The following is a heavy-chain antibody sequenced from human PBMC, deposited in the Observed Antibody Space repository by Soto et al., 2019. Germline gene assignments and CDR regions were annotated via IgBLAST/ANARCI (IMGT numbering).Heavy chain of an antibody. D-gene: IGHD6-6*01. J-gene: IGHJ4*02. CDR1: GGSISSYY. Sequence: PSETLSLTFTVSGGSISSYYWSWIRQPPGKGLEWIGYIYYSGSTNYNPSLKSRVTISVDTSKNQFSLKLSSVTAADTAVYYCASGYTGIAARPFDYWGQGTLVTVSS. V-gene: IGHV4-59*08. CDR2: IYYSGST. CDR3: ASGYTGIAARPFDY.